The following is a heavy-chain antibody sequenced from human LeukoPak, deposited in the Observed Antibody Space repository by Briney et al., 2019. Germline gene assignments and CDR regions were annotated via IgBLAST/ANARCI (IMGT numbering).Heavy chain of an antibody. CDR3: ARGGYCSSTSCNYYYYGMDV. D-gene: IGHD2-2*01. V-gene: IGHV1-8*01. Sequence: XXTGQGXXXXGXMNPXXGNTGYAQKFQGRVTMTRNTSISTAYMELSSLRSEDTAVYYCARGGYCSSTSCNYYYYGMDVWGQGTTVTVSS. CDR2: MNPXXGNT. J-gene: IGHJ6*02.